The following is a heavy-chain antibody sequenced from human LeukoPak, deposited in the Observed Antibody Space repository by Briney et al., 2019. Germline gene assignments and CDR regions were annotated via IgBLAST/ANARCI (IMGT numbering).Heavy chain of an antibody. D-gene: IGHD3-3*01. J-gene: IGHJ4*02. V-gene: IGHV1-2*02. Sequence: ASVKVSCKASVYTFTGYYMHWVRQAPGQGLEWMGWINPNSGGTNYAQKFQGRVTMTRDTSISTAYMELSRLRSDDTAVYYCARAPWSGYSVFDYWGQGTLVTVS. CDR2: INPNSGGT. CDR3: ARAPWSGYSVFDY. CDR1: VYTFTGYY.